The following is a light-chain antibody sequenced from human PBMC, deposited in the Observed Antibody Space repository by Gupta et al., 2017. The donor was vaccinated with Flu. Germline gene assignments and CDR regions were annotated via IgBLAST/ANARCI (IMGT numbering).Light chain of an antibody. Sequence: DIVMTQSPDSLAVSLGERATINCKSSQSVLHITNNKNYLAWNQQKPGQPPKLLIYWASTRESGVPGRFSGSGSGTDVTLTISSLQAEDVAVYYCQQTYSAPQSFGPGTKVDIK. CDR2: WAS. J-gene: IGKJ3*01. V-gene: IGKV4-1*01. CDR1: QSVLHITNNKNY. CDR3: QQTYSAPQS.